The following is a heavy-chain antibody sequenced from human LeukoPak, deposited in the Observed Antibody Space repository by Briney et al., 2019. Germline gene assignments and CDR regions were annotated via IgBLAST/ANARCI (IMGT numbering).Heavy chain of an antibody. CDR3: TRENYVPDS. V-gene: IGHV3-7*03. CDR1: GFTFRSFS. J-gene: IGHJ4*02. D-gene: IGHD3-10*02. CDR2: ISNGGYPT. Sequence: QAGGSLRLSCAASGFTFRSFSMNWVRQAPGKGLEWVASISNGGYPTYYVDSVRGQFTISRDDARNSLFLQMNGLRADDTAVYYCTRENYVPDSWGQGTLVTVSS.